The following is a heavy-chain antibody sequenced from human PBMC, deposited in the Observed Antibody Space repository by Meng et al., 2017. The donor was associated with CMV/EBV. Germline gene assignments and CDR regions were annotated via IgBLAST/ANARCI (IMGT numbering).Heavy chain of an antibody. CDR2: ISAYNGNT. CDR1: TFTSYG. V-gene: IGHV1-18*01. J-gene: IGHJ2*01. Sequence: TFTSYGISWVRQATGQGLEWMGWISAYNGNTNYEQKHKGRVTMTTDTSTSTDYMELRSLRSDDTAVYYCARVEGYSSGWYGYWYFDLWGRGTLVTVSS. D-gene: IGHD6-19*01. CDR3: ARVEGYSSGWYGYWYFDL.